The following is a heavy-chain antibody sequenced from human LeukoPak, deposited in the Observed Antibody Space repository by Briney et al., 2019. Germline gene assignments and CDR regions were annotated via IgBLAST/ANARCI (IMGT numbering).Heavy chain of an antibody. CDR3: ARKELLTDYYFDY. Sequence: KPSETLSLTRTVSGGSISSHYWSWIRQPPRKGLEWMGYIYYSGSTNYNPSLKSRVTISVDTSKNQFSLQLSSVTAADTAVYYCARKELLTDYYFDYWGQGTLVTVSS. CDR1: GGSISSHY. CDR2: IYYSGST. V-gene: IGHV4-59*11. J-gene: IGHJ4*02. D-gene: IGHD3-10*01.